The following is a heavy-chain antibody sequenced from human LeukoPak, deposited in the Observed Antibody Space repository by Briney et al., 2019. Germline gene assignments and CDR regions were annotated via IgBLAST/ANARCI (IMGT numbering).Heavy chain of an antibody. Sequence: GGPLRLSCAASGFTFSTYGMHWVRQAPGKGLEWVAVIWYDGSNKYYADSVKGRFTISRDNSKNTLYLQMNSLRAEDTAVYYCARGGYYDSSSYYSYFDYWGQGTLVTVSS. CDR1: GFTFSTYG. CDR3: ARGGYYDSSSYYSYFDY. J-gene: IGHJ4*02. V-gene: IGHV3-33*01. D-gene: IGHD3-22*01. CDR2: IWYDGSNK.